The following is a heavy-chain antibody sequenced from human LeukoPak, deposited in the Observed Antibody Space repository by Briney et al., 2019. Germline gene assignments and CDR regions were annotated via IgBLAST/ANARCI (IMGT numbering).Heavy chain of an antibody. CDR2: IYYSGIT. CDR3: ARGNNWNSAADALDI. D-gene: IGHD1-7*01. V-gene: IGHV4-39*07. CDR1: GGSISSSDYS. J-gene: IGHJ3*02. Sequence: SETLSLTCTVSGGSISSSDYSCGWIRQHPGKGLEWIGTIYYSGITYYNPSLKSRVTTSVDTSKNQFSLKLSSVTAADTAVYYCARGNNWNSAADALDIWGQGTMVTVSS.